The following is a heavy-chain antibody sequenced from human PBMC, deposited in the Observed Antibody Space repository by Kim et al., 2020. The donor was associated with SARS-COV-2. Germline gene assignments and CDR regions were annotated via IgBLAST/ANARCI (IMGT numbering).Heavy chain of an antibody. CDR2: IDGSDGTT. CDR3: MKGGWGWIWDH. CDR1: GFTFTGYA. J-gene: IGHJ4*02. Sequence: GGSLRLSCTTSGFTFTGYAMSWVRQAPGKGLEWVSSIDGSDGTTYYVDSVKGRFTISRDNSKNTLYLQMNSLIADDTAVYYCMKGGWGWIWDHWVPGTRV. V-gene: IGHV3-23*01. D-gene: IGHD2-2*03.